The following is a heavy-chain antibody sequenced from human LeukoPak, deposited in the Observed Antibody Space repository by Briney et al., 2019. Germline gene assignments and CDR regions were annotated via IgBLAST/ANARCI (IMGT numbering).Heavy chain of an antibody. CDR1: GFTFGSYA. CDR3: AIMHGYYDGSGYWVQ. CDR2: ISPNADRT. J-gene: IGHJ4*02. D-gene: IGHD3-22*01. Sequence: PGGSLRLSCAASGFTFGSYAMSWVRQAPGKGLEWVSFISPNADRTSKADSVEGRFIISRDNPRNTLYLQMNSLRDDDTAVYYCAIMHGYYDGSGYWVQWGQGTLVTVSS. V-gene: IGHV3-23*01.